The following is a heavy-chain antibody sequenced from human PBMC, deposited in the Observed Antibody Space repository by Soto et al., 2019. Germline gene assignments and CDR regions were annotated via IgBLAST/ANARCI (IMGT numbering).Heavy chain of an antibody. CDR2: ITSDRRTT. Sequence: GGSLRLSCAASGFSFSSYGMHWVRQAPGKGLMWVSYITSDRRTTTYADSVKGRITISRDNAKNTLYLQMNSLRTEDTAVYFCASNGYLKRGYSYGYYFDYWGQGTLVTSPQ. V-gene: IGHV3-74*01. J-gene: IGHJ4*02. CDR3: ASNGYLKRGYSYGYYFDY. CDR1: GFSFSSYG. D-gene: IGHD5-18*01.